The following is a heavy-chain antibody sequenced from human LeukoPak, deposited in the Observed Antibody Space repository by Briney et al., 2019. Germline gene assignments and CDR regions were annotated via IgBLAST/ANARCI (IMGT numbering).Heavy chain of an antibody. V-gene: IGHV4-38-2*02. Sequence: TSETLPLTCTVSGSGYSISGGYYWGWIRQPPGKGLEWIGSIYHSGSTYYNPSLKSRLTISVDTSKNQFSLKLNSVTAADTAVYYCAAGVGIYYDSSRQYFQHWGQGTLVTVSS. CDR3: AAGVGIYYDSSRQYFQH. CDR2: IYHSGST. D-gene: IGHD3-22*01. J-gene: IGHJ1*01. CDR1: GSGYSISGGYY.